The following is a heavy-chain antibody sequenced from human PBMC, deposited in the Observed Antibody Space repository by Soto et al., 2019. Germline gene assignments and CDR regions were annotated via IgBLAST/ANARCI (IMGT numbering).Heavy chain of an antibody. J-gene: IGHJ4*02. D-gene: IGHD2-21*01. CDR1: GFTFSSYA. V-gene: IGHV3-23*01. Sequence: EVQLLESGGGLVQPGGSLRLSCAASGFTFSSYAMSWVRQAPGKGLEWVSAISGSGGSTYYADSVKGRFTISRDNSKNTRYRQMNSLRAEDTAVYYCAKDRELYLVVIAHWLVYWGQGTLVTVSS. CDR2: ISGSGGST. CDR3: AKDRELYLVVIAHWLVY.